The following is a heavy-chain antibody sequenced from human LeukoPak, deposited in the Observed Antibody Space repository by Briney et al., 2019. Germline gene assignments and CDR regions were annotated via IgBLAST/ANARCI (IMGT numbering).Heavy chain of an antibody. CDR2: ISWNSGSI. D-gene: IGHD3-10*01. V-gene: IGHV3-9*01. J-gene: IGHJ6*03. CDR1: GFTFDDYA. CDR3: ASGMVRGPEVYYYYYMDV. Sequence: PGRSLRLSCAASGFTFDDYAMHWVRQAPGKGLEWVSGISWNSGSIGYADSVKGRFTISRDNAKNSLYLQMNSLRAEDTALYYCASGMVRGPEVYYYYYMDVWGKGTTVTVSS.